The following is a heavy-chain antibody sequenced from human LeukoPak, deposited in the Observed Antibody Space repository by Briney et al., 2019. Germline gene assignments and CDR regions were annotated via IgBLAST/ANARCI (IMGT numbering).Heavy chain of an antibody. CDR2: INPSDGST. D-gene: IGHD3-10*01. J-gene: IGHJ4*02. CDR3: ARLYGAGTTDC. V-gene: IGHV1-46*01. Sequence: ASVTVSCKASGYTFTSSWVHWVRQAPGPGLEWMGIINPSDGSTIYAQNFQGRVTMTRDTSTSTVYMELSSLRYDDTAVYYCARLYGAGTTDCWGQGALVTVSS. CDR1: GYTFTSSW.